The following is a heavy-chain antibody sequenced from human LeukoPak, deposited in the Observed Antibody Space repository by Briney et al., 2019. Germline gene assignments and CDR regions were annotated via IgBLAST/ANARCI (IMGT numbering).Heavy chain of an antibody. CDR1: GFTISGSD. V-gene: IGHV3-7*05. J-gene: IGHJ6*02. CDR2: IKNDGSEK. Sequence: PGGSLKLSCAVSGFTISGSDMHWVRQASGKGLEWVANIKNDGSEKYYVDSVEGRFTISRDNAKNSLGLQMNSLRAEDTAVYYCARGRGLDVGGQGTTVTVSS. CDR3: ARGRGLDV.